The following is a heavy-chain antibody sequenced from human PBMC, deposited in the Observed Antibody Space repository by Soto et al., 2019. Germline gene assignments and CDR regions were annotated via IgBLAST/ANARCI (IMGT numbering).Heavy chain of an antibody. J-gene: IGHJ4*02. CDR2: LSGSGTST. V-gene: IGHV3-23*01. Sequence: GGSLRLSCAASGFSFVNYAMNWVRQAPGKGLEWVSGLSGSGTSTYYADSVKGRFTISRDNSRDTLFLQMSSLTADDTAVYYCAKATTNGGWFNPFDSWGQGALVTVSS. CDR1: GFSFVNYA. D-gene: IGHD6-19*01. CDR3: AKATTNGGWFNPFDS.